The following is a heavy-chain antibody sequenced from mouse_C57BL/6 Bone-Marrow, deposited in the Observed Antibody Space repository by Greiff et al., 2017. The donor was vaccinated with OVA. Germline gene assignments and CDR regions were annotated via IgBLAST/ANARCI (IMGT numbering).Heavy chain of an antibody. J-gene: IGHJ4*01. Sequence: EVQLVESGGGLVKPGGSLKLSCAASGFTFSSYAMSWVRQTPEKRLAWVATISDGGSYTYYPDNVKGRFTISRDNAKNNLYLQMSHLKSEDTAMYYCEKYGSSNYYAMDYWGQGTSVTVSS. CDR1: GFTFSSYA. V-gene: IGHV5-4*01. D-gene: IGHD1-1*01. CDR2: ISDGGSYT. CDR3: EKYGSSNYYAMDY.